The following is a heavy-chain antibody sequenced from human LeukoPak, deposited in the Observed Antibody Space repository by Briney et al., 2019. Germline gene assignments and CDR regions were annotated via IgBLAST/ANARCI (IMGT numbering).Heavy chain of an antibody. CDR3: AKAPTGATRASDY. Sequence: PGGSLRLSCAASGFTFDDYAMHWVRQAPGKGLEWVSGISWNSGSIGYADSVKGRFTISRDNAKNSLYLQMNSLRAEDTALYYCAKAPTGATRASDYWGQGTLVTVSS. V-gene: IGHV3-9*01. J-gene: IGHJ4*02. D-gene: IGHD1-26*01. CDR1: GFTFDDYA. CDR2: ISWNSGSI.